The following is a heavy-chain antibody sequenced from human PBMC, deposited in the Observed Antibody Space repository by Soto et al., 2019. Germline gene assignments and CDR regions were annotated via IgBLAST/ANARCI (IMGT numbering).Heavy chain of an antibody. Sequence: GGSLRLSCAASGFTFSSYAMSWVRQAPGKGLEWVSAISGSGGSTYYADSVKGRFTISRDNSKNTLYLQMNSLRAEDTAVYYCAKEEFPLLRYFDWLLSAFDIWGQGTRGTVSS. J-gene: IGHJ3*02. CDR2: ISGSGGST. CDR1: GFTFSSYA. CDR3: AKEEFPLLRYFDWLLSAFDI. V-gene: IGHV3-23*01. D-gene: IGHD3-9*01.